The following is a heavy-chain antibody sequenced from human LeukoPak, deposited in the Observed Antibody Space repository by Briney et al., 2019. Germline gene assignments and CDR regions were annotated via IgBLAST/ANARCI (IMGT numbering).Heavy chain of an antibody. J-gene: IGHJ6*02. Sequence: PSETLSLTCTVSGGSISSSSYYWGWIRQPPGKGLEWIGSIYYSGSTYYNPSLKSRVTISVDTSKNQFSLKLSSVTAADTAVYYCARGDFSATYGYYGMDVWGQGTTVTVSS. V-gene: IGHV4-39*01. CDR2: IYYSGST. CDR3: ARGDFSATYGYYGMDV. D-gene: IGHD3-3*01. CDR1: GGSISSSSYY.